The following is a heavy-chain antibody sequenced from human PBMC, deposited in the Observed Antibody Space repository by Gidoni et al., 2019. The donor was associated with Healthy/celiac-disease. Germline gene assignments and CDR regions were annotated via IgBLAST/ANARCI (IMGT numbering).Heavy chain of an antibody. CDR2: ISSSGSTI. CDR1: GSTFSSYE. Sequence: EVQLVESGGGLVQPGGSLRLSCAASGSTFSSYEMNWVRQAPGKGLEWVSYISSSGSTIDDADSVKGRFTISRDNAKNSMYLQMNSLRAEDTAVYYCASQPATISYWGQGTLVTVSS. CDR3: ASQPATISY. V-gene: IGHV3-48*03. J-gene: IGHJ4*02. D-gene: IGHD6-25*01.